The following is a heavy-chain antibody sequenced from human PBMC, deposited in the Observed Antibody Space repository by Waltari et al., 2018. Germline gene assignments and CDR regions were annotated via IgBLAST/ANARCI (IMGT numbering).Heavy chain of an antibody. CDR1: GGTFSSYT. CDR2: IIPTVGIA. J-gene: IGHJ1*01. CDR3: ARERAYYDFWSGYPEYFQY. V-gene: IGHV1-69*04. D-gene: IGHD3-3*01. Sequence: QVQPVQSGAEVKKPGSSVRVSCKASGGTFSSYTESWVRQAPGQGLEWMGRIIPTVGIADYAQNFQGRVTITADKSTTTVYLELSSLRSEDTAVYYCARERAYYDFWSGYPEYFQYWGQGTLVTVSS.